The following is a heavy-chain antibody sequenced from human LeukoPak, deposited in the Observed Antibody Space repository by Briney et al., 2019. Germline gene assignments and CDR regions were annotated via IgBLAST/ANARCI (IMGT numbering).Heavy chain of an antibody. CDR3: ARAPHSSGWLIWFDP. V-gene: IGHV4-59*01. J-gene: IGHJ5*02. Sequence: PSETLSLTCTVSGGSISSYYWSWIRQPPGKGLEWIGYIYYSGSTNYNPSLKSRVTISVDTSKNQFSLKLSSVTAVDTAVYYCARAPHSSGWLIWFDPWGQGTLVTVSS. D-gene: IGHD6-19*01. CDR1: GGSISSYY. CDR2: IYYSGST.